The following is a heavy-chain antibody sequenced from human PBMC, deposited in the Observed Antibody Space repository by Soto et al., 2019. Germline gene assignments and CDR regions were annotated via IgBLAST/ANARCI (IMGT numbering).Heavy chain of an antibody. V-gene: IGHV3-23*01. CDR3: TKGQSFEWFLSTDKNDAFDI. J-gene: IGHJ3*02. CDR2: ISASGGGT. CDR1: GFTFTNYA. D-gene: IGHD3-9*01. Sequence: EVELMESGGGLVQPGGSLRLSCAASGFTFTNYAMSWVRQAPGKGLEWVSTISASGGGTNYADSVKGRFTISSDNSRNTLYLQMNTLRAEDTAVYYCTKGQSFEWFLSTDKNDAFDIWGQGTMVTVSS.